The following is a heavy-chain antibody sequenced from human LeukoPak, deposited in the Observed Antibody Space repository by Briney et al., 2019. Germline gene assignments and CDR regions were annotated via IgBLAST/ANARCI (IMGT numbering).Heavy chain of an antibody. J-gene: IGHJ4*02. V-gene: IGHV4-30-2*01. CDR1: GGSISSGGYY. D-gene: IGHD6-13*01. CDR3: ARLYSSSWYYFDY. CDR2: IYHSGST. Sequence: SQTLSLTCTVSGGSISSGGYYWSWIRQHPGKGLEWIGYIYHSGSTYYNPSLKSRATISVDRSKNQFSLKLSSVTAADTAVYYCARLYSSSWYYFDYWGQGTLVTVSS.